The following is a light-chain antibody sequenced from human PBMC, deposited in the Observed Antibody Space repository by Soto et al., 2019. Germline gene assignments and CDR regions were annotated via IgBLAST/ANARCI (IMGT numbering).Light chain of an antibody. CDR3: QQCYSSPRT. V-gene: IGKV1-39*01. J-gene: IGKJ1*01. CDR2: AAS. Sequence: DIQMTQSPSTLSAGVGDRVTITCRASQRISTYLNWYQQKPGKAPTLLIYAASSLQSGVPSRFSGGGSGTDFTLTINTLQPEDFATYFCQQCYSSPRTFGQGTKVE. CDR1: QRISTY.